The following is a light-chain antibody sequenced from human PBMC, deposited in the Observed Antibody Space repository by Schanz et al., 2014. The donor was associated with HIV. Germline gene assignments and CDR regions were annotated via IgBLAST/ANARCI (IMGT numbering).Light chain of an antibody. CDR3: AAWDDSLSGRV. V-gene: IGLV1-47*02. Sequence: QSVLTQAPSASGTPGQRVTISCSGSSSDFTTNAVLWYQQLPGAAPKLLIYNTYHRPSGVPDRFSGSDSGASASLAISGLRFEDEADYYCAAWDDSLSGRVFGGGTKLTVL. CDR1: SSDFTTNA. J-gene: IGLJ3*02. CDR2: NTY.